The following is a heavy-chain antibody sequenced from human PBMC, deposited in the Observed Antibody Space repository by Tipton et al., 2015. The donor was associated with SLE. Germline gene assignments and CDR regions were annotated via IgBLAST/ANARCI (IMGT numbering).Heavy chain of an antibody. V-gene: IGHV3-53*05. CDR2: IHDDDET. J-gene: IGHJ4*02. D-gene: IGHD3-3*01. Sequence: SLRLSCAASGLIVYSRYMSWVRQAPGKGLEWVSLIHDDDETYYADSVKGRFTISRDTDQNTLYLQMNSLRPEDTAVYYCARDFSQYDSAERGYWGQGTVVTVSS. CDR1: GLIVYSRY. CDR3: ARDFSQYDSAERGY.